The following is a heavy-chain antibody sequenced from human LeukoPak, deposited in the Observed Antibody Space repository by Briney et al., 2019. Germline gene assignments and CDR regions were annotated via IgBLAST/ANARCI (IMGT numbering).Heavy chain of an antibody. J-gene: IGHJ3*02. CDR2: ISGSGGST. Sequence: GGSLRHSCAASGFTFSSYAMSWVRQAPGKGLEWVSAISGSGGSTYYADSVKGRFTISRDNSKNTLYLQMNSLRAEDTAVYYCAEGNQQWLVHAFDIWGQGTMVTVSS. CDR3: AEGNQQWLVHAFDI. V-gene: IGHV3-23*01. CDR1: GFTFSSYA. D-gene: IGHD6-19*01.